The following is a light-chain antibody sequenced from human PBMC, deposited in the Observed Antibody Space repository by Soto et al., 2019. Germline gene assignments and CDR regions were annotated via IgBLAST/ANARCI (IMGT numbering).Light chain of an antibody. J-gene: IGLJ2*01. CDR3: SSYTTSSTVV. CDR1: SSDVGVFHY. CDR2: EVN. Sequence: QSALTQPASVSGSPGQSITLSCTGTSSDVGVFHYVSWYQQHLGKAPKLIIYEVNNRPSGVSNRFSGSKSGNTASLTISGLQAEDEADYYCSSYTTSSTVVFGGGTKLTVL. V-gene: IGLV2-14*01.